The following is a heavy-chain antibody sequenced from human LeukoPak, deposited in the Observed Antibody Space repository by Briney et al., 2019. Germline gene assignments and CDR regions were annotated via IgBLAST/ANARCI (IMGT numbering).Heavy chain of an antibody. J-gene: IGHJ4*02. Sequence: GASVKVSCKASGYTFTGYYMHWVRQAPGQGLEWMGWINPNSGGTNYAQKFQGRVTMTRDTSISTAYMELSRLRSDDTAAYYCARARVRAARPEDYWGQGTLVTVSS. D-gene: IGHD6-6*01. CDR3: ARARVRAARPEDY. CDR1: GYTFTGYY. CDR2: INPNSGGT. V-gene: IGHV1-2*02.